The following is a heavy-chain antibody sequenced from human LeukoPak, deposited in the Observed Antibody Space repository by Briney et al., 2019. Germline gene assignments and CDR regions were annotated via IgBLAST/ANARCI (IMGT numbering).Heavy chain of an antibody. J-gene: IGHJ6*02. CDR3: ASGDTYYYDSSGYHPPLDV. CDR2: IYYSGST. Sequence: SETLSLTCTVSGGSINSYYWSWIRQPPGKGLEWIGYIYYSGSTNYNPSLKSRVTISVDTSKNQFSLKLRSVTAADTAVYYCASGDTYYYDSSGYHPPLDVWGQGTTVTVSS. CDR1: GGSINSYY. D-gene: IGHD3-22*01. V-gene: IGHV4-59*08.